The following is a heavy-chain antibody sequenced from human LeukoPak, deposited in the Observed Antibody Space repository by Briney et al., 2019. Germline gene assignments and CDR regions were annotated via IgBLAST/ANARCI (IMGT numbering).Heavy chain of an antibody. J-gene: IGHJ4*02. CDR1: GFTFSSYA. V-gene: IGHV3-30-3*01. CDR3: ARGGYLWD. Sequence: GRSLRLSCAASGFTFSSYAMHWVRQAPGKGLEWVAVISYDGSNKYYADSVKGRFTISRDNSKNSLYLQMTSLRAEDTAVYYCARGGYLWDWGQGTLVIVSS. CDR2: ISYDGSNK. D-gene: IGHD5-18*01.